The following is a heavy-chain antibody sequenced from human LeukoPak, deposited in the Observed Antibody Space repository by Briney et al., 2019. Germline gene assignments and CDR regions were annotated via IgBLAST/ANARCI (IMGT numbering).Heavy chain of an antibody. Sequence: PGGSLRLSCSVSGITLTHAWMYWVRQAPGKGLEWVVRIKSKTDGGSTDYGAPVKGRFTISRDDSKNTLYLQMNSVKTEDTAVYFCATVGFCNTTSCFYYYYGLDVWGQGTTVTVSS. CDR1: GITLTHAW. CDR2: IKSKTDGGST. J-gene: IGHJ6*02. V-gene: IGHV3-15*01. D-gene: IGHD2-2*01. CDR3: ATVGFCNTTSCFYYYYGLDV.